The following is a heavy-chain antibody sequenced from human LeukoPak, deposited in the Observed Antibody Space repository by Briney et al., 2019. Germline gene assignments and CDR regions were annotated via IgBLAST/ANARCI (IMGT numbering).Heavy chain of an antibody. D-gene: IGHD3-10*01. CDR1: GFTFSSYA. CDR2: ISGSGGST. V-gene: IGHV3-23*01. CDR3: AKDLVTGSLDY. J-gene: IGHJ4*02. Sequence: GGSLRLSCAASGFTFSSYAMTWVRQAPGKGLEWVSSISGSGGSTYYADSVRGRFTISRDNSKNTLYLQMNSLRAEGTAIYYCAKDLVTGSLDYWGQGTLVTVSS.